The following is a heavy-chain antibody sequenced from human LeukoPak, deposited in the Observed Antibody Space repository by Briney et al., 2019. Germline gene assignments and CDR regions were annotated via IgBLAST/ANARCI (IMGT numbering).Heavy chain of an antibody. D-gene: IGHD3-16*01. CDR2: IYSGGNI. Sequence: GGSLRLSCAASRFTFSSYYMSWVRQAPGKELEWVSVIYSGGNIYYADSVKGRFTISRDNSESTLYLQMNSLRVEDTAVYYCARSPLGGNVFFDFWGQGTLVTV. CDR3: ARSPLGGNVFFDF. V-gene: IGHV3-66*01. J-gene: IGHJ4*02. CDR1: RFTFSSYY.